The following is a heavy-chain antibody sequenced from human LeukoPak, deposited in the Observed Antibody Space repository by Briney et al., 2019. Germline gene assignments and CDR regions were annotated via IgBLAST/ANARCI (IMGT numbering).Heavy chain of an antibody. CDR3: AKGDGEFEY. CDR1: GYKFTSYG. Sequence: GESLKISCKASGYKFTSYGIGWMRQMPGKGLEWMGVIYPGDSDTRYSPSFQGQVTISADKSISTAYLQWSSLRASDTAVYYCAKGDGEFEYWGQGTLVTVSS. D-gene: IGHD3-10*01. J-gene: IGHJ4*02. CDR2: IYPGDSDT. V-gene: IGHV5-51*01.